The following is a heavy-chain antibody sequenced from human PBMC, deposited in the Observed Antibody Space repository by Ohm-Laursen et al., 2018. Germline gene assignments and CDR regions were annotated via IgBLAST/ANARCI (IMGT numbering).Heavy chain of an antibody. CDR3: ARHTERWLPYDL. Sequence: GTLSFTCAVSSGSISNYYWSWIRQPPGKRLEWIGYVYYSGSTNYNPSLKSLHTISVDTSKNQISLMLSSVTAADTAVYYCARHTERWLPYDLWGQGTLVTVSS. D-gene: IGHD6-19*01. CDR2: VYYSGST. V-gene: IGHV4-59*08. J-gene: IGHJ5*02. CDR1: SGSISNYY.